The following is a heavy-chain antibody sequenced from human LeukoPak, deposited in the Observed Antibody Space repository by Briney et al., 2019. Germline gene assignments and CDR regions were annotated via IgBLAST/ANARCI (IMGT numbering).Heavy chain of an antibody. CDR1: GASISSGDYY. CDR2: IYDSGRT. Sequence: SQTLSLTCTVSGASISSGDYYWTWIRQPPGKGLEWIGYIYDSGRTDFNPSLKSRVTISVDRSNNQFSLRLSSVTAADTAVYYCARETMDSSGYYYPARVFDYWGQGTLVTVSS. J-gene: IGHJ4*01. D-gene: IGHD3-22*01. V-gene: IGHV4-30-2*01. CDR3: ARETMDSSGYYYPARVFDY.